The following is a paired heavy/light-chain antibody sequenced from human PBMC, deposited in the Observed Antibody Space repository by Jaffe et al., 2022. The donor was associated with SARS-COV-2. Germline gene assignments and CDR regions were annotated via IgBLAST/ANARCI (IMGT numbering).Heavy chain of an antibody. Sequence: QVQLQQWGAGLLKPSETVSLICAVYGGSVSGYYWSWVRQPPGKGLEWIGEINHRGSTNYNPSLKSRVTISVDRSKDQFSLNLRSVTAADTAVYYCARDHCSGGNCYNYWGQGTLVTVSS. D-gene: IGHD2-15*01. V-gene: IGHV4-34*01. CDR3: ARDHCSGGNCYNY. CDR1: GGSVSGYY. J-gene: IGHJ4*02. CDR2: INHRGST.
Light chain of an antibody. Sequence: DIQMTQSPSSLSASVGDRVTITCRASQGIGNDLGWYQQKPGKAPKRLIYAASSLQSGVPSRFSGSGSGTEFTLTISSLQPEDFATYYCLQHNSYPYTYGQGTKLEIK. CDR2: AAS. CDR3: LQHNSYPYT. V-gene: IGKV1-17*01. CDR1: QGIGND. J-gene: IGKJ2*01.